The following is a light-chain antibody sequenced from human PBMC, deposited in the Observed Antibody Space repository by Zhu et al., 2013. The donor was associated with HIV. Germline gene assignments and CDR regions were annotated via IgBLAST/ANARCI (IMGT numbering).Light chain of an antibody. Sequence: DIVMTQSPLSLPVTPGEPASISCRSSQSLLHSNGYNYLDWYLQKPGQSPQLLIYLGSNRASGVPDRFSGSGSGTDFTLKISRVEAEDVGVYYCMQALQTPLTFGPGTKVEYQT. V-gene: IGKV2-28*01. CDR3: MQALQTPLT. CDR1: QSLLHSNGYNY. J-gene: IGKJ3*01. CDR2: LGS.